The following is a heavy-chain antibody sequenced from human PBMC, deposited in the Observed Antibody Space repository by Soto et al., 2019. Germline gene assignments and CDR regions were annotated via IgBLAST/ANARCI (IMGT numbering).Heavy chain of an antibody. V-gene: IGHV1-69*01. CDR3: ARVLYYGSGSYSPYGMDV. J-gene: IGHJ6*02. CDR1: GVSFNNNG. Sequence: QVQLVQSGAEVKKPGSSVKVSCKTSGVSFNNNGIGWVRQAPGHGLEWMGGVSPPFRTSNSARKFQGRISITAYASTGTVNMELRSLTSEDTAQYYCARVLYYGSGSYSPYGMDVWGQGTTVTVSS. D-gene: IGHD3-10*01. CDR2: VSPPFRTS.